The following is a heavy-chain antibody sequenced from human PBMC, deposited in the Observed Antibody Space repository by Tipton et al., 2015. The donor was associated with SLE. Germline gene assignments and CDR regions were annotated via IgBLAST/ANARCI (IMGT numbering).Heavy chain of an antibody. CDR1: GYTFTGYY. CDR2: IIPIFGTK. J-gene: IGHJ6*02. CDR3: AREITTDYYGMDV. D-gene: IGHD3-16*01. Sequence: QLVQSGAEVKKPGASVKVSCKASGYTFTGYYMHWVRQAPGQGLEWMGWIIPIFGTKNYAQKFQGRVTITADESTTTVYMELSSLRSEDTAVYYCAREITTDYYGMDVWGQGTLVTVSS. V-gene: IGHV1-69*13.